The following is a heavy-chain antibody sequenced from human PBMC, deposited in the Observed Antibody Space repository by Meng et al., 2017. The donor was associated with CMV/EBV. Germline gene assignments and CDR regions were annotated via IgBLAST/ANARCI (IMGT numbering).Heavy chain of an antibody. Sequence: GESLKISCAASGFTFSSYWMHWVRQAPGKGLVWVSRINSDGSSTSYADSVKGRFTISRDNAKNTLYLQMNSLRAEDTAVYYCAKNHEYGSGSYLGLDYWGQGTLVTVSS. CDR3: AKNHEYGSGSYLGLDY. D-gene: IGHD3-10*01. J-gene: IGHJ4*02. CDR2: INSDGSST. V-gene: IGHV3-74*01. CDR1: GFTFSSYW.